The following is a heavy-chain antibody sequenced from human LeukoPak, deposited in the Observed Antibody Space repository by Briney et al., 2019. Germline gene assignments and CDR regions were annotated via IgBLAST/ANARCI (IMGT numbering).Heavy chain of an antibody. J-gene: IGHJ4*02. Sequence: GGSLRLSCVASGLTFNSHSMSWVRQAPGKGLEWVSAISGSGGSTYYADSVKGRFTISRDNSKNTLYLQMNSLRAEDTAVYYCARGGGYYAIDYWGQGTLVTVSS. CDR3: ARGGGYYAIDY. CDR2: ISGSGGST. V-gene: IGHV3-23*01. CDR1: GLTFNSHS. D-gene: IGHD1-26*01.